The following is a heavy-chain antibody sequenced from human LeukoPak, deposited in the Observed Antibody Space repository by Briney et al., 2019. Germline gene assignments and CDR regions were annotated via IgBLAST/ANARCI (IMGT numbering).Heavy chain of an antibody. CDR2: ISSSGSTI. CDR1: GFTFSTYA. J-gene: IGHJ3*02. CDR3: AREIGRDVVVTANDAFDI. V-gene: IGHV3-11*01. Sequence: GGSLRLSCAASGFTFSTYAMSWIRQAPGKGLEWVSYISSSGSTIYYADSVKGRFTISRDNAKNSLYLQMNSLRAEDTAVYYCAREIGRDVVVTANDAFDIWGQGTMVTVSS. D-gene: IGHD2-21*02.